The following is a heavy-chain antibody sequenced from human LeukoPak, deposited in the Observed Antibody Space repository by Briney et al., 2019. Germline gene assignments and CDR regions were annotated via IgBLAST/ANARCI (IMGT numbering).Heavy chain of an antibody. CDR1: GLTFGRYW. J-gene: IGHJ4*02. V-gene: IGHV3-7*03. D-gene: IGHD2-8*02. Sequence: GGSLRLSCAASGLTFGRYWLTWVRQAPGKGLEWVANINQDGSESNYVDSVKGRFTISRDNAKSSLYLQMDSLKDEDTAVYHCVSRDCTGDACFASSFNCFDHWGEGSLVTVYS. CDR2: INQDGSES. CDR3: VSRDCTGDACFASSFNCFDH.